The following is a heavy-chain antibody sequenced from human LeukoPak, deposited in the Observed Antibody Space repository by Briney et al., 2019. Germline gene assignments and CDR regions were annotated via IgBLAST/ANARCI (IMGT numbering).Heavy chain of an antibody. V-gene: IGHV3-7*01. Sequence: PGGSLRLSCEASGFTFSSYWMSWLRQAPGKGLEWVANIKQDESEKYYVDSVKGRFTISRDNAKNSLFLQMNSLRAEDTAVYYCARAEVMVVTATNFYYWGQGTLVTVSS. CDR2: IKQDESEK. J-gene: IGHJ4*02. CDR1: GFTFSSYW. CDR3: ARAEVMVVTATNFYY. D-gene: IGHD2-15*01.